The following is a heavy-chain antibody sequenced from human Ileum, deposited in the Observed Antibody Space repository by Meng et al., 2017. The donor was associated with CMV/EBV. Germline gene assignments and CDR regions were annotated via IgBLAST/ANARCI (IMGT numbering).Heavy chain of an antibody. CDR2: ISRSGDAI. Sequence: AESLSLSCEASGFIVSDYYMNWIRQAPGNGLEWISYISRSGDAIHHADSVKGRFTIARDNAKNSLYLQMNSLRVEDTAMYYCATLQRYCTNGVCIPSFWCFDLWGRGTLVTVSS. D-gene: IGHD2-8*01. J-gene: IGHJ2*01. CDR3: ATLQRYCTNGVCIPSFWCFDL. V-gene: IGHV3-11*01. CDR1: GFIVSDYY.